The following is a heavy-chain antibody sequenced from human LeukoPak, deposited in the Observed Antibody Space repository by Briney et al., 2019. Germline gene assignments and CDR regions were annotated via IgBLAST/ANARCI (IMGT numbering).Heavy chain of an antibody. D-gene: IGHD1-1*01. CDR2: TSYGGQHK. V-gene: IGHV3-30*06. J-gene: IGHJ4*02. CDR1: GFTFRRFG. Sequence: PGRSLRLSCAASGFTFRRFGMHWVRQAPGKGLEWVAATSYGGQHKYYADSVRGRFTISRDNSNNTLYLQMNSLRPEDTALYYCARDEWLEQLVYYFDSWGQGTLVTVSS. CDR3: ARDEWLEQLVYYFDS.